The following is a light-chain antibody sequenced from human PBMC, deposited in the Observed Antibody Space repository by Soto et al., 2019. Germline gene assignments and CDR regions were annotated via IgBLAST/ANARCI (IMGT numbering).Light chain of an antibody. V-gene: IGLV2-14*01. CDR1: SSDVGGYNY. J-gene: IGLJ1*01. CDR2: EVS. Sequence: QSALTQPASVSGSPGQSITISCTGTSSDVGGYNYVSWYQQHPGKVPQLIIYEVSNRPSGVSNRLSGSKSGNAASLTISGLQAEDEAEYYCSSFASSSTYVFGPGTKLTVL. CDR3: SSFASSSTYV.